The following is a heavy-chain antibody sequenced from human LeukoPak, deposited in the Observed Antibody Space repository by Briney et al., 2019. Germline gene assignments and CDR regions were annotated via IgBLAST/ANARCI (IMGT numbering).Heavy chain of an antibody. CDR2: IYYSGST. D-gene: IGHD6-13*01. CDR1: GGSISSYY. Sequence: SETLSLTCTVSGGSISSYYWSWIRQPPGKGLEWIGYIYYSGSTNYNPSLKSRVTISVDTSKNQFSLKLSSVTAADTAVYYCAKDLVIAAAGNRAWGQGTLVTVSS. CDR3: AKDLVIAAAGNRA. J-gene: IGHJ5*02. V-gene: IGHV4-59*01.